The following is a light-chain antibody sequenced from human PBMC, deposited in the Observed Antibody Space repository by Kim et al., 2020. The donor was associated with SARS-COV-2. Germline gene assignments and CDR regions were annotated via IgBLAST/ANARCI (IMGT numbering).Light chain of an antibody. CDR1: QSVSSSY. Sequence: EIVLTQSPGPLSLSPGERATLSCRASQSVSSSYLAWYQQKPGQAPRLLIYSASSRATGIPDRFSGSGSGTDFTLTISRLEPEDFAVYYCQQYGSSPPQYSFGQGTKLEI. J-gene: IGKJ2*03. CDR2: SAS. CDR3: QQYGSSPPQYS. V-gene: IGKV3-20*01.